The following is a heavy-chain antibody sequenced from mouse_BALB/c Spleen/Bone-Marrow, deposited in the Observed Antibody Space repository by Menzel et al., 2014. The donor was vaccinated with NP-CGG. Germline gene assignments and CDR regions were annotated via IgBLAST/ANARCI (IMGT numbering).Heavy chain of an antibody. J-gene: IGHJ3*01. CDR1: GFDFSGFW. CDR3: ARLGYYGGFAY. D-gene: IGHD2-3*01. Sequence: DVQLQESGGGLVQPGGSLKLSCAASGFDFSGFWMGWVRQAPGKGLEWIGEINPDSSTINYTPSLKDRSIISRDNAKNTLYLQMSKVRSEDTALYYCARLGYYGGFAYWGQGTLVTVSA. CDR2: INPDSSTI. V-gene: IGHV4-1*02.